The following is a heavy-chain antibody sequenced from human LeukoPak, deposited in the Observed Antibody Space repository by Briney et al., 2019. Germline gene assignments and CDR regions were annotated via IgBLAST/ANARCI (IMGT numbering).Heavy chain of an antibody. J-gene: IGHJ4*02. V-gene: IGHV4-38-2*02. CDR2: IYHSGST. Sequence: SETLSLTCTVSGYSISSGYYWGWIRPPPGKGLEWIGSIYHSGSTYCNPSLKSRVTISVDTSKNQFSLKLSSVTAADTAVYYCARVGTTVTKLNYWGQGTLVTVSS. CDR1: GYSISSGYY. D-gene: IGHD4-17*01. CDR3: ARVGTTVTKLNY.